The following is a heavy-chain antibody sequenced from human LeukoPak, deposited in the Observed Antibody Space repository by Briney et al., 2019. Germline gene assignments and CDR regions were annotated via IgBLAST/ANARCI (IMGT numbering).Heavy chain of an antibody. CDR3: VKHSGGVYGNSDN. CDR1: GFTFSSYS. V-gene: IGHV3-23*01. D-gene: IGHD1-1*01. CDR2: VGRSGADT. Sequence: PGGSLRLSCLASGFTFSSYSVSGFRQAPGKGLEWVSTVGRSGADTYYADSVRGRFTISKDSSKNTLQMNSLSAEDTAIYYCVKHSGGVYGNSDNRGQGILVTVSS. J-gene: IGHJ4*02.